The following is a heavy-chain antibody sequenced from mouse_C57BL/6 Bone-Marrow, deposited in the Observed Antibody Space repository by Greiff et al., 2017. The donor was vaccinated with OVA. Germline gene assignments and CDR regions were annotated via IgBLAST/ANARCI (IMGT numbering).Heavy chain of an antibody. CDR1: GFNIKDDY. Sequence: VQLQQSGAELVRPGASVKLSCTASGFNIKDDYMHWVKQRPEQGLEWIGWIVPENGDTEYDSQFQGKAPITADTSTNTAYLQLSSLTSEDTAVYYCTCGIYYGYPDDWGQGTTLTVSS. V-gene: IGHV14-4*01. J-gene: IGHJ2*01. CDR3: TCGIYYGYPDD. D-gene: IGHD2-2*01. CDR2: IVPENGDT.